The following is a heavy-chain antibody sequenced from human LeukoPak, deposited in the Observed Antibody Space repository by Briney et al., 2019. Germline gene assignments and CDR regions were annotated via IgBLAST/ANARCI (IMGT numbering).Heavy chain of an antibody. J-gene: IGHJ4*02. D-gene: IGHD1-26*01. V-gene: IGHV1-46*01. CDR2: INPSGGST. Sequence: ASVKVSCKASGYTFTSYYMHWVRQAPGQGLEWMGIINPSGGSTSYAQKFQGRVTMTRDTSTSTVYMELSSLRSEDTAVYYCARDPGVGATECYFDYWGQGTLVTVSS. CDR1: GYTFTSYY. CDR3: ARDPGVGATECYFDY.